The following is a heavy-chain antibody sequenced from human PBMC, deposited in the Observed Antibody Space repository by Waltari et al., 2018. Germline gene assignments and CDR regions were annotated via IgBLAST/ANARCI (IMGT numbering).Heavy chain of an antibody. CDR2: IWYDGSNK. CDR1: GFTFSSYG. CDR3: ARELAAAANWFDP. V-gene: IGHV3-33*01. J-gene: IGHJ5*02. Sequence: QVQLVESGGGVVQPGRSLRLSCAASGFTFSSYGMHWVRQAPGKGLEWVAVIWYDGSNKYYADSVKGRFTISRDNSKNTLYLQMNSLRAEDTAVYYCARELAAAANWFDPWGQGTLVTVSS. D-gene: IGHD6-13*01.